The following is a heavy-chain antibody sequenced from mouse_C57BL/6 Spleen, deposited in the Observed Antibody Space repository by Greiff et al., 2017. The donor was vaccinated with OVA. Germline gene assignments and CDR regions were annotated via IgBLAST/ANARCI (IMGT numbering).Heavy chain of an antibody. CDR2: ISSGSSTI. CDR3: ARDRDTTVVAPFAY. CDR1: GFTFSDYG. V-gene: IGHV5-17*01. J-gene: IGHJ3*01. D-gene: IGHD1-1*01. Sequence: EVKLVESGGGLVKPGGSLKLSCAASGFTFSDYGMHWVRQAPEKGLEWVAYISSGSSTIYYADTVKGRFTISRDNAKNTLFLQMTSLRSEDTAMYYWARDRDTTVVAPFAYWGQGTLVTVSA.